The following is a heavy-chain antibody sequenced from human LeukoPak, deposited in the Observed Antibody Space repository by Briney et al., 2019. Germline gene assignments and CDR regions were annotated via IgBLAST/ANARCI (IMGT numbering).Heavy chain of an antibody. J-gene: IGHJ6*02. CDR3: AREPVLAGEYYYGMDV. CDR2: INPNSGGT. Sequence: ASAKVSCKASGYTFTGYYMNWVRQALGQGLEGMGWINPNSGGTNYAQKSQGRVTMTRDTSISTAYMELSRLRSDDTAVYYCAREPVLAGEYYYGMDVWGQGTTVTVSS. V-gene: IGHV1-2*02. D-gene: IGHD3-16*01. CDR1: GYTFTGYY.